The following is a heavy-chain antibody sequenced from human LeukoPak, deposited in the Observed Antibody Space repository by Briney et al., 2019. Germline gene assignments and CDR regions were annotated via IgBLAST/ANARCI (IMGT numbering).Heavy chain of an antibody. J-gene: IGHJ4*02. D-gene: IGHD3-3*01. V-gene: IGHV3-33*06. CDR2: ICYDGSNK. Sequence: PGGSLRLSCAASGFTFSSYGMHWVRQAPGKGLEWVAVICYDGSNKYYADSVKGRFTISRDNSKNTLYLQMNRLRAEDTAVYYCAKDYYDFRSGYSRALYYFDYWGQGTLVTVSS. CDR1: GFTFSSYG. CDR3: AKDYYDFRSGYSRALYYFDY.